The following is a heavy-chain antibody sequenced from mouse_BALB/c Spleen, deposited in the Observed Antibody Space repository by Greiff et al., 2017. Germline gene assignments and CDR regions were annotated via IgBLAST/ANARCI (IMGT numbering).Heavy chain of an antibody. CDR2: IWAGGST. J-gene: IGHJ4*01. CDR1: GFSLTSYG. Sequence: VQLQQSGPGLVAPSQSLSITCTVSGFSLTSYGVHWVRQPPGKGLEWLGVIWAGGSTNYNSALMSRLSISKDNSKSQVFLKMNSLQTDDTAMYYCARDPTNYYGSSRYAMDYWGQGTSVTVSS. D-gene: IGHD1-1*01. CDR3: ARDPTNYYGSSRYAMDY. V-gene: IGHV2-9*02.